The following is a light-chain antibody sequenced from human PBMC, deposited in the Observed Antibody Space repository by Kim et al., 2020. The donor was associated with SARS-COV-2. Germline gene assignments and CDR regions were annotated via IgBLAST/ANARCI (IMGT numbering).Light chain of an antibody. CDR2: VAS. Sequence: PGERPTPTCTASLLVGNTLAWSQQKPGKVPGLFTYVASTRAPGIPARFSASGFGTGLTLTIRSLEPEDFAGYYCKRRSDWPPWTFGPGTKVDIK. CDR1: LLVGNT. CDR3: KRRSDWPPWT. J-gene: IGKJ1*01. V-gene: IGKV3-11*01.